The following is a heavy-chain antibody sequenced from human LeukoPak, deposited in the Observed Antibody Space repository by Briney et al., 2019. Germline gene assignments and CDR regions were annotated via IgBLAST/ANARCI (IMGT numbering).Heavy chain of an antibody. CDR2: ISGSGGST. V-gene: IGHV3-23*01. CDR1: RFTFSSYA. CDR3: AKATIVVVHEENWFDP. D-gene: IGHD3-22*01. J-gene: IGHJ5*02. Sequence: GGSLRLSCAASRFTFSSYAMSWVRQAPGKGLEWVSAISGSGGSTYYADSVKGRFTISRDNSKNTLYLQMNSLRAEDTAVYYCAKATIVVVHEENWFDPWGQGTLVTVSS.